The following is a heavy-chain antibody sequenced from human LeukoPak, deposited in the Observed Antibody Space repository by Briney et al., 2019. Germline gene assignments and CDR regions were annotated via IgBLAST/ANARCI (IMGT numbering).Heavy chain of an antibody. CDR2: IYTSGST. V-gene: IGHV4-61*02. J-gene: IGHJ4*02. D-gene: IGHD1-1*01. CDR1: GDSISSGSYY. CDR3: ATTRWTSERGGFDY. Sequence: SQTLSLTCTVSGDSISSGSYYWSWIRQPAGKGLEWIGRIYTSGSTKYNPSLKSRVTISLDTSKNQFSLKVSSVTAADTAMYYCATTRWTSERGGFDYWGQGTLVTVSS.